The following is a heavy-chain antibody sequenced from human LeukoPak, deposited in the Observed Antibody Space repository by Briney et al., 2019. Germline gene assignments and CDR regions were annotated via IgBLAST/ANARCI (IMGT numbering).Heavy chain of an antibody. CDR2: IGTAGDP. D-gene: IGHD6-19*01. V-gene: IGHV3-13*05. CDR1: GFTFSSYD. Sequence: GGSLRLSCAASGFTFSSYDMHWVRQATGKSLEWVSAIGTAGDPYYPGSVKGRFTISRENAKNSLYLQMNSLRAGDTAVYYCARGIGSGWAGFDYWGQGTLVTVSS. CDR3: ARGIGSGWAGFDY. J-gene: IGHJ4*02.